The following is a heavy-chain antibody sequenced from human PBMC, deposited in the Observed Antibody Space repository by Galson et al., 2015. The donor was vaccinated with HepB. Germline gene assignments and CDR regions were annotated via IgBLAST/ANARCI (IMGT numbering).Heavy chain of an antibody. CDR3: AKESWGYCSSTSCYIGDY. J-gene: IGHJ4*02. V-gene: IGHV3-30*18. CDR2: ISYDGSNK. CDR1: GFTFSSYG. D-gene: IGHD2-2*02. Sequence: SLRLSCAASGFTFSSYGMHWVRQAPGKGLEWVAVISYDGSNKYYADSVKGRFTISRDNSKNTLYLQMNSLRAEDTAVYYCAKESWGYCSSTSCYIGDYWGQGTLVTVSS.